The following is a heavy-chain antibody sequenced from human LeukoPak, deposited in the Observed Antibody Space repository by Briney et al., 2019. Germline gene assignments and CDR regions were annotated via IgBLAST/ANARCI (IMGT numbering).Heavy chain of an antibody. V-gene: IGHV3-23*01. CDR1: GFTFSSYA. CDR3: AKGRANWDRYSFDY. D-gene: IGHD7-27*01. J-gene: IGHJ4*02. Sequence: GGSRRLSCAASGFTFSSYAMSWVRQAPGKGLEWVSAISGSCVSTYYADSVKRRFTIPRDNSNTTLYLQMNSLRAEHTDVYYCAKGRANWDRYSFDYWGQGTLVTVSS. CDR2: ISGSCVST.